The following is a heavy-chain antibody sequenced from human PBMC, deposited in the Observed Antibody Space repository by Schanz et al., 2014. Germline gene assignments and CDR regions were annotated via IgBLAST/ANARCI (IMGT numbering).Heavy chain of an antibody. V-gene: IGHV3-64*04. D-gene: IGHD7-27*01. CDR2: ISHDGYST. Sequence: VQLVESGGGLVQPGGSLRLSCSASGFTFSIYAMHWVRQAPGKGLEYVSAISHDGYSTYYADSVKGRFTISRDNSKNTLYLQINNLRADDTAVYYCARELPGVVAFDFWGQGTMVTVSS. CDR3: ARELPGVVAFDF. CDR1: GFTFSIYA. J-gene: IGHJ3*01.